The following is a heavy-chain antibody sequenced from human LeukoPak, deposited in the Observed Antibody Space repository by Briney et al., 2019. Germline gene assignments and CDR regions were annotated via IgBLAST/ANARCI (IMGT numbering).Heavy chain of an antibody. Sequence: ASVKVSCKASGYTFTGYYMHWVRQAPGQGLEWMGWMNPNSGNTGYAQKFQGRVTMTRNTSISTAYMELSSLRSEDTAVYYCARLLWFGELGGEWGQGTLVTVSS. V-gene: IGHV1-8*02. CDR1: GYTFTGYY. D-gene: IGHD3-10*01. J-gene: IGHJ4*02. CDR2: MNPNSGNT. CDR3: ARLLWFGELGGE.